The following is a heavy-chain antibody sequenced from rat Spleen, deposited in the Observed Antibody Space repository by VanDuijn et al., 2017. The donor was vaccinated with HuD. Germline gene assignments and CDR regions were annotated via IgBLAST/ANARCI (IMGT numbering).Heavy chain of an antibody. CDR2: INGAGST. D-gene: IGHD1-12*02. CDR1: NYSITSDY. V-gene: IGHV3-3*01. CDR3: ASSEGTHYYLPFAD. J-gene: IGHJ3*01. Sequence: EVQLQESGPGLVKPSQSLSLTCSVTNYSITSDYWGWIRKFPGNKLEWIGFINGAGSTDYNPSLKGRISITRDTSKNQFFLQVNSVTTEDTATYYCASSEGTHYYLPFADWGQGSLVTVSS.